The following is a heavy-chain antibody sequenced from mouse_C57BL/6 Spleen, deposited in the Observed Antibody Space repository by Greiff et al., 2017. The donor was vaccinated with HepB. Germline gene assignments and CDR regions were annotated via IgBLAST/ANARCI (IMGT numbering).Heavy chain of an antibody. CDR2: ISYSGST. CDR3: ARSIMAN. V-gene: IGHV3-2*02. Sequence: EVQLQESGPGLVKPSQSLSLTCTVTGYSITSDYAWNWIRQFPGNKLEWMGYISYSGSTSYNPSLKSRISITRDTSKNQFFLQFNSVTTEDTATYYGARSIMANWGQGTTLTVSS. CDR1: GYSITSDYA. J-gene: IGHJ2*01.